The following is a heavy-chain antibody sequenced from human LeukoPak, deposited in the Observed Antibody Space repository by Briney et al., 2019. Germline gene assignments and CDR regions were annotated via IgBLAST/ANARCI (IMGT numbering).Heavy chain of an antibody. Sequence: PGGSLRLSCAASGFTFSDYYMSWIRQAPGKGLEWVSAISGSGGSTYYADSVKGRFTISRDNSKNTLYLQMNSLRAEDTAVYYCAKDSDFWSGYYTGLFDYWGQGTLVTVSS. CDR2: ISGSGGST. D-gene: IGHD3-3*01. CDR3: AKDSDFWSGYYTGLFDY. V-gene: IGHV3-23*01. CDR1: GFTFSDYY. J-gene: IGHJ4*02.